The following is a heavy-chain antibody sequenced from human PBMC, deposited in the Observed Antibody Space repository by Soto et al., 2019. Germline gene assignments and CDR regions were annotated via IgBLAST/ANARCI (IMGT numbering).Heavy chain of an antibody. D-gene: IGHD6-13*01. CDR1: GFTFSSYA. V-gene: IGHV3-23*01. J-gene: IGHJ5*02. CDR3: AKDRVPDSSSWYDSWFDP. Sequence: GGSLRLSCAASGFTFSSYAISWVRQAPGKGLEWVSAISGSGGSTYYADSVKGRFTISRDNSKNTLYLQMNSLRAEDTAVYYCAKDRVPDSSSWYDSWFDPWGQGTLVTVSS. CDR2: ISGSGGST.